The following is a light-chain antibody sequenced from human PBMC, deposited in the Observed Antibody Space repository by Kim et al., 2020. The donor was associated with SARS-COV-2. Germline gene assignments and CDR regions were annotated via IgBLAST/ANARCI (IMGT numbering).Light chain of an antibody. Sequence: LSPGERATLSCRASQNIRSTCLAWYQQKPGQAPRLLIYGTSTRATGTPDRFSGSGSDTDFTLTISRLEPEDFAVYFCQQYDTSRTFGQGTKVDIK. J-gene: IGKJ1*01. CDR3: QQYDTSRT. V-gene: IGKV3-20*01. CDR1: QNIRSTC. CDR2: GTS.